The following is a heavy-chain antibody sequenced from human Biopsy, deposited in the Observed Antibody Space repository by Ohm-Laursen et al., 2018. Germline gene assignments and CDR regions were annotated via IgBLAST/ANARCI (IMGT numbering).Heavy chain of an antibody. CDR2: IDPDGGRT. CDR1: GYTFSLYH. V-gene: IGHV1-2*02. Sequence: ASVKVSCKASGYTFSLYHIHWVRQAPGQGLEWMGWIDPDGGRTSFGQNFQGRVTMTSDTSTGTAYMELTRLRSDDTAVYYCARDPYCSGGNCYSPLDHWGQGTLVTVSA. J-gene: IGHJ4*02. CDR3: ARDPYCSGGNCYSPLDH. D-gene: IGHD2-15*01.